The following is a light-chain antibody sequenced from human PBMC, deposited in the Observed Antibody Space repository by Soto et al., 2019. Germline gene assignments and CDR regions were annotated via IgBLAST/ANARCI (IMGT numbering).Light chain of an antibody. J-gene: IGKJ4*01. CDR1: QSISSNY. V-gene: IGKV3-20*01. CDR2: GAS. Sequence: EIRLTQSPATLSLSKGEGATLSCRASQSISSNYLPWYQQKPGQAPRLLTHGASNRATGIPDRFSGSGSGTDYTLTTTRLEPEDFAVYYCQQYVNWPPLAFGGGNKVDIK. CDR3: QQYVNWPPLA.